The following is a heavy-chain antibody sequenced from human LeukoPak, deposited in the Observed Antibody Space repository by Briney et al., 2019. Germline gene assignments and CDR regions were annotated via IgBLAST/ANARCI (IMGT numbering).Heavy chain of an antibody. J-gene: IGHJ4*02. Sequence: SETLSLTCTVSGGSISSYYWSWIRQPPGKGLEWIGYIYYSGSTNYNPSLKSRVTISVDTSKNQFSLKLSSVTAADTAVYYCARAPRGYSSSSGFDYWGQGTLVTVPS. CDR3: ARAPRGYSSSSGFDY. V-gene: IGHV4-59*08. CDR2: IYYSGST. D-gene: IGHD6-6*01. CDR1: GGSISSYY.